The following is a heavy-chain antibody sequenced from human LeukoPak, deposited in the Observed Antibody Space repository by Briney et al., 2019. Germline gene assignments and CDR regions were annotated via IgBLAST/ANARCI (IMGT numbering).Heavy chain of an antibody. D-gene: IGHD3-3*01. J-gene: IGHJ4*02. Sequence: PSETLSLTCAVYGGSFSGYYWSWIRQPPGKGLERIGEINHSGSTNYNPSLKSRVTISVDTSKNQFSLKLSSVTAADTAVYYCARVFGLEWLLYSNYYFDYWGQGALVTVSS. CDR1: GGSFSGYY. CDR2: INHSGST. V-gene: IGHV4-34*01. CDR3: ARVFGLEWLLYSNYYFDY.